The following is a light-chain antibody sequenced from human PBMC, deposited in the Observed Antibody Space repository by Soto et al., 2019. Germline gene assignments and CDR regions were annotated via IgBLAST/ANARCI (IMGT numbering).Light chain of an antibody. CDR3: LQHNSYPRT. V-gene: IGKV1-17*01. CDR2: LTY. J-gene: IGKJ1*01. CDR1: QGIGND. Sequence: DIQMTQSPSSLSASVGDRVTITCRASQGIGNDLGWYQQKPGKAPKRLIYLTYSLQTGVPSRFSGSRSGTEFSLTISSLQPEDSATYFCLQHNSYPRTFGQGTKVEIK.